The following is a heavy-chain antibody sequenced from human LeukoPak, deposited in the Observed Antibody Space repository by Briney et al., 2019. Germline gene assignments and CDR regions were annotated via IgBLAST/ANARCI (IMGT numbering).Heavy chain of an antibody. D-gene: IGHD2-15*01. Sequence: GASVKVSCKASGYTFTSYDINWVRQAAGQGLEWMGWMNPNRGNTGYAQKFQGRVTVTRDTSISTAYLELTTLRPDDTAVYYCARGPPPYCSDDSCYSFLYFHHWGQGTLVTVSS. CDR2: MNPNRGNT. V-gene: IGHV1-8*01. CDR1: GYTFTSYD. CDR3: ARGPPPYCSDDSCYSFLYFHH. J-gene: IGHJ1*01.